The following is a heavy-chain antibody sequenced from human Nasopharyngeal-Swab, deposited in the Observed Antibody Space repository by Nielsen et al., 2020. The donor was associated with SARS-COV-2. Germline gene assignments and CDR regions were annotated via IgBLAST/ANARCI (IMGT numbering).Heavy chain of an antibody. CDR1: GLIVISYA. V-gene: IGHV1-3*01. CDR3: ARYYYYMDV. CDR2: INAGNGNT. J-gene: IGHJ6*03. Sequence: VTDSWQGAGLIVISYAMHWVRQAPGQRLEWMGWINAGNGNTKYSQKFQGRVTITRDTSASTAYMELSSLRSEDTAVYYCARYYYYMDVWGKGTTVTVSS.